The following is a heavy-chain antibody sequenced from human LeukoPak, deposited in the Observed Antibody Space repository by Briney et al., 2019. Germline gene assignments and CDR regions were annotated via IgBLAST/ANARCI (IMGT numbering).Heavy chain of an antibody. V-gene: IGHV1-2*02. CDR3: ARDAGELLRMNWFDP. J-gene: IGHJ5*02. D-gene: IGHD1-26*01. CDR2: INPNSGGT. Sequence: ASVKVSCKASGYTFTGYYMHWVRQAPGQGLEWMGWINPNSGGTNYAQKFQGRVTMTKDTSISTAYMELNRLRSDDTAVYYCARDAGELLRMNWFDPWGQGTLVTVSS. CDR1: GYTFTGYY.